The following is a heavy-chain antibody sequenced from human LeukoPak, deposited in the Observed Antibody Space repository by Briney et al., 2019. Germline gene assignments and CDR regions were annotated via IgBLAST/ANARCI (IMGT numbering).Heavy chain of an antibody. V-gene: IGHV1-8*02. CDR2: MNPNSGNT. J-gene: IGHJ4*02. Sequence: ASVKVSCKASGYTFTSYGISWVRQATGQGLEWMGWMNPNSGNTGYAQKFQGRVTMTRNTSISTAYMELSSLRSEDTAVYYCARARRVRGVIIFDYWGQGTLVTVSS. CDR1: GYTFTSYG. CDR3: ARARRVRGVIIFDY. D-gene: IGHD3-10*01.